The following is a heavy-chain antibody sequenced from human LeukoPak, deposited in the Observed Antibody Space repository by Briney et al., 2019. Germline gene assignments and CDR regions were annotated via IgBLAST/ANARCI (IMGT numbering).Heavy chain of an antibody. J-gene: IGHJ6*02. V-gene: IGHV3-23*01. CDR1: GFTFSSYA. D-gene: IGHD3-10*01. CDR2: ISGSGART. Sequence: GGSLRLSCAASGFTFSSYAMSWVRQAPGKGLEWVSGISGSGARTYYADSVKGRFTISRDNAKNSLYLQMNSLRAEDTAVYYCAREKLLWFGESYYYYGMDVWGQGTTVTVPS. CDR3: AREKLLWFGESYYYYGMDV.